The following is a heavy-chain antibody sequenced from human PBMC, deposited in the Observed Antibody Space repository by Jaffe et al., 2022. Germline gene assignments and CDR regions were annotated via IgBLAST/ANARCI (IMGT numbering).Heavy chain of an antibody. D-gene: IGHD4-17*01. CDR3: ARVFYGDYSQSTWDY. CDR1: GYTFTSYY. J-gene: IGHJ4*02. CDR2: INPSGGST. V-gene: IGHV1-46*01. Sequence: QVQLVQSGAEVKKPGASVKVSCKASGYTFTSYYMHWVRQAPGQGLEWMGIINPSGGSTSYAQKFQGRVTMTRDTSTSTVYMELSSLRSEDTAVYYCARVFYGDYSQSTWDYWGQGTLVTVSS.